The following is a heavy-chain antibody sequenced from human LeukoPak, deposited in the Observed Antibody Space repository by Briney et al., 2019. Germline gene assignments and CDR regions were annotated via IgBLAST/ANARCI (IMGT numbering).Heavy chain of an antibody. J-gene: IGHJ4*02. V-gene: IGHV4-39*07. CDR3: ARVSKTKSPIIWFVEKERKLGPFDY. Sequence: TSETLSLTCTVSGGSISSSSYYWGWIRQPPGKGLEWIGSIYYSGSTYYNPSLKSRVTISVDTSKNQFSLKLSSVTAADTAVYYCARVSKTKSPIIWFVEKERKLGPFDYWGQGTLVTVSS. D-gene: IGHD3-10*01. CDR2: IYYSGST. CDR1: GGSISSSSYY.